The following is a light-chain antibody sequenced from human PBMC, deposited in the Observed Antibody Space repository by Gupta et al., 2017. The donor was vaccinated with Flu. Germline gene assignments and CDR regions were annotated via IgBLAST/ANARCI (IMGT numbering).Light chain of an antibody. CDR1: QGIRID. CDR2: AAS. Sequence: DIQMTQSPSSLSASVGDRVTITCRASQGIRIDLGWYQQKPGKAPKHLIYAASSLQSGVPSRFSGSGSGTEFTLTISSLQPEDFATYYCLQHNSYPLTFGGGTRVEIK. J-gene: IGKJ4*01. V-gene: IGKV1-17*01. CDR3: LQHNSYPLT.